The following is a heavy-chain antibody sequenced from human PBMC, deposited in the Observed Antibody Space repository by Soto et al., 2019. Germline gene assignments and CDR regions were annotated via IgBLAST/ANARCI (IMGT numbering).Heavy chain of an antibody. J-gene: IGHJ6*03. CDR1: GYTFTSYA. D-gene: IGHD5-12*01. V-gene: IGHV1-3*01. Sequence: ASVKVSCKASGYTFTSYAMHWVRQAPGQRLEWMGWINAGNGNTKYSQKFQGRVTITRDTSASTAYMELSSLRSEDTAVYYCARVYSGYDPSYYYYYYMDVRGKGTTVTVSS. CDR3: ARVYSGYDPSYYYYYYMDV. CDR2: INAGNGNT.